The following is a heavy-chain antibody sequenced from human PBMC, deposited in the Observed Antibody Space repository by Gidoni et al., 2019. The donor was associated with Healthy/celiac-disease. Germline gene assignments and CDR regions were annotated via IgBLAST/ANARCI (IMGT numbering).Heavy chain of an antibody. D-gene: IGHD3-10*01. Sequence: QVQLQESGPGLVTPSQTLSLTCTVSGGSISSGDYYWSWIRQPPGKGLEWIGYIYYSGSTYYNPSLKSRVTISVDTSKNQFSLKLSSVTAADTAVYYCARGASYGSGSYYFDYWGQGTLVTVSS. CDR2: IYYSGST. CDR1: GGSISSGDYY. J-gene: IGHJ4*02. V-gene: IGHV4-30-4*01. CDR3: ARGASYGSGSYYFDY.